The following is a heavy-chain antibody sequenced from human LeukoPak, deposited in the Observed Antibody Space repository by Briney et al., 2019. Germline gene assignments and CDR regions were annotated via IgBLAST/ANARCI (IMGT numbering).Heavy chain of an antibody. CDR1: GGSISSYY. V-gene: IGHV4-59*08. D-gene: IGHD5-24*01. CDR3: ARRRDGYLNRFDP. Sequence: PSETLSLTCTVSGGSISSYYWSWIRQPPGKGLEWIGYIYYSGSTNYNPSLKSRVTISIDTSKNQFSLKLSSVTAADTAVYYCARRRDGYLNRFDPWGQGTLVTVSS. J-gene: IGHJ5*02. CDR2: IYYSGST.